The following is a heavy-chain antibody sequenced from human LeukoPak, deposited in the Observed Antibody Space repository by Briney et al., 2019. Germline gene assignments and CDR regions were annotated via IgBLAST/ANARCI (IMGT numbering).Heavy chain of an antibody. CDR3: ATGSGGSCFYY. Sequence: ASVKVSCKASGGTFSSYAISWVRQAPGQGLEWMGRIIPILGIANYAQKFQGRVTITADKSTSTAYMELSSLRSEDTAVYYCATGSGGSCFYYWGQGTLVTVSS. D-gene: IGHD2-15*01. V-gene: IGHV1-69*04. CDR2: IIPILGIA. J-gene: IGHJ4*02. CDR1: GGTFSSYA.